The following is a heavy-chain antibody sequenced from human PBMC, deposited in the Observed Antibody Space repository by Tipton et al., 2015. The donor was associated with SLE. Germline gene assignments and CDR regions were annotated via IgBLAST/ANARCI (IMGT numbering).Heavy chain of an antibody. J-gene: IGHJ3*02. CDR1: GGSFSGYY. CDR3: AGAAPGVQGVNDAFDI. V-gene: IGHV4-34*01. D-gene: IGHD3-10*01. CDR2: INHSGST. Sequence: TLSLTCAVYGGSFSGYYWSWIRQPPGKGLEWIGEINHSGSTNYNPSLKSRVTISVDTSKNQFSLKLSSVTAADTALYYCAGAAPGVQGVNDAFDIWGQGTMVTVSS.